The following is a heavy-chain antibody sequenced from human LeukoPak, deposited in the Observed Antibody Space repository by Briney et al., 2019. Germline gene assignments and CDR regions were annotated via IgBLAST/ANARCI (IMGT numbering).Heavy chain of an antibody. V-gene: IGHV4-34*01. CDR3: ARLAVAGPEAFDY. CDR1: GGSFSGYY. CDR2: INHSGST. J-gene: IGHJ4*02. Sequence: SETLSLTCAVYGGSFSGYYWSWIRQPPGKGLEWIGEINHSGSTNYNPSLKSRVTISVDTSKNQFSLKLSSVTAADTAVYYCARLAVAGPEAFDYWGQGTLVTVSS. D-gene: IGHD6-19*01.